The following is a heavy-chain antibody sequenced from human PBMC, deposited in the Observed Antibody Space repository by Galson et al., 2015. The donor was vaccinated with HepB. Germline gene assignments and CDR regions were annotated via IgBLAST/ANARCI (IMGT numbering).Heavy chain of an antibody. Sequence: SLRLSCAASGFTVSTYIMNWVRQAPGKGLEWVSSISSSGTYIYYADSVKGRFTISRDNAKNSLYLQMNSLRAEDTAVYYCARDADSSVCYGDYYDGMDVWGQYTAVTGS. D-gene: IGHD6-19*01. CDR2: ISSSGTYI. V-gene: IGHV3-21*01. CDR1: GFTVSTYI. J-gene: IGHJ6*02. CDR3: ARDADSSVCYGDYYDGMDV.